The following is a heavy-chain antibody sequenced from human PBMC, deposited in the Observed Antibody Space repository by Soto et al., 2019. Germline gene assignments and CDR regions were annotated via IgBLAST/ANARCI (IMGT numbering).Heavy chain of an antibody. D-gene: IGHD3-9*01. V-gene: IGHV4-39*01. J-gene: IGHJ4*02. CDR3: ARNYEILTGSEEPSPPPPFDY. Sequence: QLQLQESGPGLVKPSETLSLTCTVSGGSISSSSYYWGWIRQPPGKGLEWIGSIYYSGSTYYNPSLKYRVTISVDTSKNRCFLKLSAVTATDTAVYYCARNYEILTGSEEPSPPPPFDYWGQGTLVTVSS. CDR2: IYYSGST. CDR1: GGSISSSSYY.